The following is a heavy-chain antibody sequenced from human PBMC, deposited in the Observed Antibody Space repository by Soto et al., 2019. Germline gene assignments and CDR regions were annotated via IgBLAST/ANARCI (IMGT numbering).Heavy chain of an antibody. D-gene: IGHD2-8*01. Sequence: SQTLSLTCAISGDSVSNNRAAWNWIRQSPSRGLEWLGRTYYRSKWYNDYAVSVKSRITITPDTSKNQFSLQLNSVTPEDTAVYYCARAEFDIVLMVFARFDYCGHGTLVKVSA. J-gene: IGHJ4*01. V-gene: IGHV6-1*01. CDR1: GDSVSNNRAA. CDR3: ARAEFDIVLMVFARFDY. CDR2: TYYRSKWYN.